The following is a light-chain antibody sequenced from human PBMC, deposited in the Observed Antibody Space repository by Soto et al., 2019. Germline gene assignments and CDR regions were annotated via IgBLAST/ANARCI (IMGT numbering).Light chain of an antibody. V-gene: IGKV3D-20*02. CDR2: GAP. CDR3: QHRSIWPVA. Sequence: EIVFKQSPGTLSLSPGERSHPFRKGHQRGCSRLLAWYQQKPGQAPRLLIYGAPSRASCIPDRFSGRGSETDFTLTILRQESEDPAVYYCQHRSIWPVAFGQVTRLESK. J-gene: IGKJ5*01. CDR1: QRGCSRL.